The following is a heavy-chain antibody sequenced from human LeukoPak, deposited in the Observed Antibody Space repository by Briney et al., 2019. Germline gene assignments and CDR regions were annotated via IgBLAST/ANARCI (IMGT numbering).Heavy chain of an antibody. D-gene: IGHD1-26*01. V-gene: IGHV1-2*02. CDR1: GYTFTGYY. CDR2: INPNSGGT. CDR3: ALVTWGRSGSYFYWFDP. J-gene: IGHJ5*02. Sequence: ASVKVSCKASGYTFTGYYMHWVRPAPGQGLGWMGWINPNSGGTNYAQKFQGRVTMTRDTSISTAYMELSRLRSDDTAVYYCALVTWGRSGSYFYWFDPWGQGTLVTVSS.